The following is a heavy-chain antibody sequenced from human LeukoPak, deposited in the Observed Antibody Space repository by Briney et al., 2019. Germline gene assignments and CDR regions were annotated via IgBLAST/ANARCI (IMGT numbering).Heavy chain of an antibody. CDR2: MSSDESTT. J-gene: IGHJ5*02. CDR1: GFTLSSYW. CDR3: ARGRGPYGWFDP. D-gene: IGHD3-10*01. Sequence: GGSLRLSCAASGFTLSSYWMHWARQTPGKGLVWVSRMSSDESTTNYADSVRGRFTISRDNAKNALYLQMNNLRAEDTAIYFCARGRGPYGWFDPWGQGTLVTVSS. V-gene: IGHV3-74*01.